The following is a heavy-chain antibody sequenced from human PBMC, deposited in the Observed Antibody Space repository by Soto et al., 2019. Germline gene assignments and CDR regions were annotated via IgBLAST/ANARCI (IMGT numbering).Heavy chain of an antibody. CDR3: SREVNFYGLDV. CDR1: GYTFTNYY. J-gene: IGHJ6*02. CDR2: INPSGAST. V-gene: IGHV1-46*01. Sequence: GASVKVSCKASGYTFTNYYMHWVRQAPGQGLEWMGLINPSGASTLYAQKFQGRVTMTRNTSISTAYMELSSLRSEDTAVYYCSREVNFYGLDVWGQGTTVTVSS.